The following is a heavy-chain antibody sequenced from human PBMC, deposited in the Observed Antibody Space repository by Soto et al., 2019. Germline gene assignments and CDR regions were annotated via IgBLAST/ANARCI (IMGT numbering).Heavy chain of an antibody. D-gene: IGHD5-18*01. CDR3: ASRGYSYGYFDY. CDR2: SYYTGST. Sequence: QVQLQESGPGLVKPSETLSLTCTVSGGSISSYYWSWIRQPPGKGLEWIGYSYYTGSTNYNPSLKSRVTISVDTSKNQFSLKLSSVTAADTAVYYCASRGYSYGYFDYWGQGTLVTVSS. J-gene: IGHJ4*02. CDR1: GGSISSYY. V-gene: IGHV4-59*01.